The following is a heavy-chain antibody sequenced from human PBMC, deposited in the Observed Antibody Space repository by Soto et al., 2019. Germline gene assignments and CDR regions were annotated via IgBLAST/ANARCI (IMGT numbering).Heavy chain of an antibody. Sequence: QLQLQESGPGLVKPSETLSLTCTVSGGSISSSSYYWGWIRQPPGKGLEWIGSIYYSGSTYYNPSLKSRVTISVDTSKNQFSLKLSSVTAADTAVYYCARQGTVLRYFDWIPTLPFDIWGQGTMVTVSS. CDR2: IYYSGST. V-gene: IGHV4-39*01. D-gene: IGHD3-9*01. CDR3: ARQGTVLRYFDWIPTLPFDI. J-gene: IGHJ3*02. CDR1: GGSISSSSYY.